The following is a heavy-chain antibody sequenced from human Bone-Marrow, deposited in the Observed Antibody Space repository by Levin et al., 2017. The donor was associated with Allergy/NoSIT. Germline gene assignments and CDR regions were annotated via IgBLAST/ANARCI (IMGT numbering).Heavy chain of an antibody. V-gene: IGHV5-10-1*01. Sequence: TCAASGYRFTSSYVSWVRPMPGKGLEWMGRIDPSDSNTTYSPSFQGHVTISADKSVSTAYLQWSAVKASDTAMYYCARRVGGLDDWGQGTLVTVSS. CDR3: ARRVGGLDD. J-gene: IGHJ4*02. CDR2: IDPSDSNT. CDR1: GYRFTSSY. D-gene: IGHD3/OR15-3a*01.